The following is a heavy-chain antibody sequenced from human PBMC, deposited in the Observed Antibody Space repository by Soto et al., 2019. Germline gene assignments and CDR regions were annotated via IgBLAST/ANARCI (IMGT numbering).Heavy chain of an antibody. D-gene: IGHD1-26*01. CDR2: ISYDGSNK. CDR1: GFTFSSYA. CDR3: ARDERQFSWAYGMDV. J-gene: IGHJ6*02. Sequence: QVQLVESGGGVVQPGRSLRLSCAASGFTFSSYAMHWVRQAPGKGLEWVAVISYDGSNKYYADSVKGRFTISRDNSKNTLYLQMNSLRPEDTAVYYCARDERQFSWAYGMDVWGQGTTVTVSS. V-gene: IGHV3-30-3*01.